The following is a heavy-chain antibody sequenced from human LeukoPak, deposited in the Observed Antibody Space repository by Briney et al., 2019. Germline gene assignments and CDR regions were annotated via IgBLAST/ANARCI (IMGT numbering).Heavy chain of an antibody. Sequence: PSETLSLTCTVSGGSISSYYWSWIRQPPGKGLEYIGYIYYSGNTNSNPSLNSQVTISVDTSKNQFSLKLGSVTAADTAVYYCARRGSGASLEYYFDLWGRGTLVTVSS. D-gene: IGHD1-14*01. J-gene: IGHJ2*01. CDR2: IYYSGNT. CDR1: GGSISSYY. V-gene: IGHV4-59*08. CDR3: ARRGSGASLEYYFDL.